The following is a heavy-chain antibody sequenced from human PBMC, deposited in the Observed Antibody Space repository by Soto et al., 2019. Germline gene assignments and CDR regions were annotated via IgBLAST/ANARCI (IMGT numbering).Heavy chain of an antibody. V-gene: IGHV3-74*01. Sequence: GGSLRLSCVASGFTFSNSWMHWVRQAPGKGLVWVSRISSDGRYTCYADSVRGRFTISRDNAKNTVFLQMNSLRAGDTAVYYCIRDVDWGSSYWGQGALVTVSS. CDR3: IRDVDWGSSY. J-gene: IGHJ4*02. CDR2: ISSDGRYT. CDR1: GFTFSNSW. D-gene: IGHD7-27*01.